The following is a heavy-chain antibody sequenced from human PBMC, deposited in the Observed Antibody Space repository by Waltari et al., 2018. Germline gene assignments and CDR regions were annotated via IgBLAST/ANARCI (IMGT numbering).Heavy chain of an antibody. J-gene: IGHJ6*03. Sequence: QVQLQESGPGLVKPSETLSLTCTVSGGSTSTYYWSWVRQSPGKRLEWICYIHYSGCTVYNPSLRSRVAISLDTPNNQFSLRLRSVTAADAAIYYCARADTSTSYFYYYMDVWGKGTTVTVSS. CDR3: ARADTSTSYFYYYMDV. CDR1: GGSTSTYY. D-gene: IGHD1-26*01. V-gene: IGHV4-59*01. CDR2: IHYSGCT.